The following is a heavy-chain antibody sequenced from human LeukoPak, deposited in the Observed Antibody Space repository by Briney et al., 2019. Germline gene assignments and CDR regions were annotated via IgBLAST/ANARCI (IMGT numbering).Heavy chain of an antibody. D-gene: IGHD2-15*01. CDR2: IYPADSDI. CDR3: ARHTGSHCSGGSCYLQAFDI. V-gene: IGHV5-51*01. J-gene: IGHJ3*02. Sequence: GESLKISCKGVGYSFTSYWIGWVRQMPGKGLEWMGIIYPADSDIRYSPSFQGQVTISADKSISTAYLQWSSLKASDTAMYYCARHTGSHCSGGSCYLQAFDIWGHGTMVTVSS. CDR1: GYSFTSYW.